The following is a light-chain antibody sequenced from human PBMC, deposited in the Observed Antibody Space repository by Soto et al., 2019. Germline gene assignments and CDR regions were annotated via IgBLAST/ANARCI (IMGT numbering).Light chain of an antibody. CDR2: DVN. CDR3: SSYAGRYTYV. J-gene: IGLJ1*01. CDR1: SSDVGGYNY. V-gene: IGLV2-11*01. Sequence: QSVLTQPRSVSGSPGQSVAISCTGTSSDVGGYNYVSWYQQHPGKAPKVMIFDVNKRPSGVPDRFSGSKSGNTASLTISGLQAEDEADYYCSSYAGRYTYVFGTGTKVTVL.